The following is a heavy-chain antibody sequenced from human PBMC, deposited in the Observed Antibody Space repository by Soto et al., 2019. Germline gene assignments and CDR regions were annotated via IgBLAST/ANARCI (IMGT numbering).Heavy chain of an antibody. D-gene: IGHD6-13*01. CDR3: ATTIAAAGTGGWFDH. V-gene: IGHV1-24*01. Sequence: ASVKVSCKVSGYTLTELSMHWVRQAPGKGLEWMGGFDPEDGETIYAQKFQGRVTTTEDTSTDTAYMELSSLRSEDTAVYYCATTIAAAGTGGWFDHWGQGTLVTVSS. CDR1: GYTLTELS. CDR2: FDPEDGET. J-gene: IGHJ5*02.